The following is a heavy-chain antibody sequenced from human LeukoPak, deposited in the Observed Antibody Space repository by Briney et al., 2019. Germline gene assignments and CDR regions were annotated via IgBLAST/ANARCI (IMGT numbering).Heavy chain of an antibody. Sequence: GGSLRLSCAASGFIFRNFGMSWIRQAPGKGLEWVSHISDVVAHTWYADSVKGRFIISRDNSNNRVFLQMNSLRPEDTALYYCAKDNYGGVYASWGQGTLVTVSS. D-gene: IGHD3-16*01. J-gene: IGHJ5*02. CDR3: AKDNYGGVYAS. V-gene: IGHV3-23*01. CDR2: ISDVVAHT. CDR1: GFIFRNFG.